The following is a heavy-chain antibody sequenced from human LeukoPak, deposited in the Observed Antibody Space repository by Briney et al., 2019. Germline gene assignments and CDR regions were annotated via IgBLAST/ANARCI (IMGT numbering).Heavy chain of an antibody. Sequence: GGSLRLSCAASGFTFDDYAMHWVRHAPEKGLEWVSGISWNSGSIGYADSVKGRFTISRDNAKNSLYLQMNSLRAEDTALYCCAKDGPRATYYYDSSGFDYWGQGTLVTVSS. V-gene: IGHV3-9*01. CDR3: AKDGPRATYYYDSSGFDY. CDR2: ISWNSGSI. J-gene: IGHJ4*02. D-gene: IGHD3-22*01. CDR1: GFTFDDYA.